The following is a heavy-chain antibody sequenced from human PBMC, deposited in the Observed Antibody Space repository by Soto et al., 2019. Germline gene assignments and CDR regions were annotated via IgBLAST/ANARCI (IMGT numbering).Heavy chain of an antibody. D-gene: IGHD2-21*01. CDR1: GFTFSDYT. V-gene: IGHV3-30-3*01. CDR2: ISSDGSIK. J-gene: IGHJ4*02. Sequence: ESVGGVVQPGRSLRCSCAASGFTFSDYTMHWFRQAPGKGLEWVAVISSDGSIKYYADSVKGRFTISRDNSKNTVYLQMTSLRADDTAVYYCAREDSHFIFEYWGQGTLVTV. CDR3: AREDSHFIFEY.